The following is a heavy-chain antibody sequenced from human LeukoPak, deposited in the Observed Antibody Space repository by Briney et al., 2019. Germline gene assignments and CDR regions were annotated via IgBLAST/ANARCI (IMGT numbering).Heavy chain of an antibody. CDR1: RLNLGQYW. CDR2: IGSGGRTK. J-gene: IGHJ3*02. CDR3: AREKWDEDAFDM. Sequence: GGSLRLSCAASRLNLGQYWMHWVRQVPGKGLVWVSRIGSGGRTKNYADSVRGRFTISRDNARNTLYLQMNSLRAEDTAVYYCAREKWDEDAFDMWGQGTMVTVSS. V-gene: IGHV3-74*01. D-gene: IGHD1-26*01.